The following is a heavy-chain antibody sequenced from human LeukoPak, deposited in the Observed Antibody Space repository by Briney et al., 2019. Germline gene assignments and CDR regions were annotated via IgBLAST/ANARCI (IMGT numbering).Heavy chain of an antibody. V-gene: IGHV1-69*13. D-gene: IGHD3-10*01. CDR1: GGTFSSYA. Sequence: ASVKVSCKACGGTFSSYAISWVRQAPGQGLEWMGGIIPIFGTANYAQKFQGRVTITADESTSTAYMELSSLRSEDTAVYYCASSLYYYGSGSLDYWGQGTLVTVSS. CDR3: ASSLYYYGSGSLDY. CDR2: IIPIFGTA. J-gene: IGHJ4*02.